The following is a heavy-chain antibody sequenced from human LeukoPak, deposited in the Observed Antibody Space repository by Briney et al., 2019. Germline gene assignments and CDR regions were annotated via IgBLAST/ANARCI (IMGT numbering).Heavy chain of an antibody. CDR3: ARDQSIHPYPEVILDF. Sequence: SQTLSLTCAISGDSVSSNSAAWNWIRQSPSRGLEWLGRTYYRSRWYNDFAVSVKSRITIDPDTSKNQFSLQLNSVTPEDTAVYYCARDQSIHPYPEVILDFXGQGALVTVSS. CDR1: GDSVSSNSAA. CDR2: TYYRSRWYN. V-gene: IGHV6-1*01. D-gene: IGHD3-10*01. J-gene: IGHJ4*02.